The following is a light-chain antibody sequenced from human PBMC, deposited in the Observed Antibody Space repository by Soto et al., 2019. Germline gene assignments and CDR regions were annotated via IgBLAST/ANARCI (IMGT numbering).Light chain of an antibody. V-gene: IGLV2-14*01. CDR3: SAYTTSSPLVV. Sequence: QSVLTQPASVSGSPGQSITISCTGTSSDVGGYNYVSWYQQHPGKAPKLMIYEVRNRPSGVCNRFSGSKSGNTASLTIAGLQAEDEAEYYCSAYTTSSPLVVFGGGAQVIVL. CDR2: EVR. J-gene: IGLJ2*01. CDR1: SSDVGGYNY.